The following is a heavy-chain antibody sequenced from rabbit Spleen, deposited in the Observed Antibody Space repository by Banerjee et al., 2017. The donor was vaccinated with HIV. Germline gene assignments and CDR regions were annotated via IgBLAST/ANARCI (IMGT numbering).Heavy chain of an antibody. V-gene: IGHV1S40*01. J-gene: IGHJ6*01. CDR1: GVSFSYSSY. D-gene: IGHD1-1*01. Sequence: QSLEESGGDLVKPGASLTLTCTASGVSFSYSSYMCWVRQAPGKGLEWIACIDAGSSGFTYFATWAKGRFTCSKTSSTTVTLQMTRLTAADTATYFCARDTSSSFSCYGMDLWGPGTLVTVS. CDR2: IDAGSSGFT. CDR3: ARDTSSSFSCYGMDL.